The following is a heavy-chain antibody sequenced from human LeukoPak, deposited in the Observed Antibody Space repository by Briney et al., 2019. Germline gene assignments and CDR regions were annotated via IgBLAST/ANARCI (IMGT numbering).Heavy chain of an antibody. CDR3: ATGYRCSSSNCYGYYYYYMVV. CDR2: INPSGGST. V-gene: IGHV1-46*01. J-gene: IGHJ6*03. CDR1: GYTFTSYY. Sequence: EASVKVSCMASGYTFTSYYMHWVRQAPGQGLEWMGLINPSGGSTSYAQKFQGRVTMTRDTSTSTVYMELSSLRSEDTAVYYCATGYRCSSSNCYGYYYYYMVVWGKGTTVTVSS. D-gene: IGHD2-2*01.